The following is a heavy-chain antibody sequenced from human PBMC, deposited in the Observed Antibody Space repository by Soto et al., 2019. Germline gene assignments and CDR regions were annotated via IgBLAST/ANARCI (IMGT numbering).Heavy chain of an antibody. J-gene: IGHJ6*02. Sequence: SETLSLTCTVSGGSISSYYWSWIRQPPGKGLEWIGYIYYSGSTNYNPSLKSRVTISVDTSKNQFSLKLSSVTAADTAVYYCARDRDYYEGYYYGMDVWGQGTTVTVSS. V-gene: IGHV4-59*01. CDR2: IYYSGST. CDR1: GGSISSYY. D-gene: IGHD3-22*01. CDR3: ARDRDYYEGYYYGMDV.